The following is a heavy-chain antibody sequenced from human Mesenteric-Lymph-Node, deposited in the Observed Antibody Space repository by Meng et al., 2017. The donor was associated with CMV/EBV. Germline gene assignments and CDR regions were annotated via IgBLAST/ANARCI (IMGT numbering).Heavy chain of an antibody. Sequence: GESLKISCAASGFTFSSYEMNWVRQAPGKGLEWISCITSSGSITYYSDSVKGRFTISRDNAKNSLYLQMNSLRAEDTAVYYCARDKSDHYYYYGMDVWGQGTTVTV. CDR1: GFTFSSYE. CDR3: ARDKSDHYYYYGMDV. J-gene: IGHJ6*02. V-gene: IGHV3-48*03. CDR2: ITSSGSIT.